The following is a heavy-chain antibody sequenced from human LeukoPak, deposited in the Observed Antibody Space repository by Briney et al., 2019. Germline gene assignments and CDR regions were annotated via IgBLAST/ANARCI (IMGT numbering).Heavy chain of an antibody. CDR1: GGSVSSGSYY. V-gene: IGHV4-61*01. CDR2: SYYSGST. D-gene: IGHD2-2*01. CDR3: ARDKDIVVVPAAMTWDYYYGMDV. Sequence: SETLSLTYTVSGGSVSSGSYYWSWIRQPPGKGLEWIGYSYYSGSTNYNPSLKSRVTISVDTSKNQFSLKLSSVTAADTAVYYCARDKDIVVVPAAMTWDYYYGMDVWGKGTTVTVSS. J-gene: IGHJ6*04.